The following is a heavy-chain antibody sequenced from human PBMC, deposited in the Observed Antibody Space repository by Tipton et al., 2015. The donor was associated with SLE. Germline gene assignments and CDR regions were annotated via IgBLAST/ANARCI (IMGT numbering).Heavy chain of an antibody. CDR1: GGTFSSYA. J-gene: IGHJ6*02. Sequence: QVQLVQSGAEVKKPGSSVKVSCKASGGTFSSYAISWVRQAPGQGLEWMGRIIPIFGTANYAQKFQGRATIIADESTSTAYMELSSLRSEDTAVYYCASPAPYSSSPLDWYYYYGMDVWGQGTTVTVSS. CDR2: IIPIFGTA. V-gene: IGHV1-69*18. D-gene: IGHD6-6*01. CDR3: ASPAPYSSSPLDWYYYYGMDV.